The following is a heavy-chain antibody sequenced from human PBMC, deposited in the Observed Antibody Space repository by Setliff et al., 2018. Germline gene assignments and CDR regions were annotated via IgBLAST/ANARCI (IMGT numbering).Heavy chain of an antibody. Sequence: LSCAASGFSFSNYWMHWVRQAPGKGLEWLASINPHGSEKYYADSVKGRFTISRDNSKNTLYLQMNSLRAEDTAVYYCARDPQQLVIRYYFDYWGQGTLVTVSS. J-gene: IGHJ4*02. CDR3: ARDPQQLVIRYYFDY. D-gene: IGHD6-6*01. CDR2: INPHGSEK. CDR1: GFSFSNYW. V-gene: IGHV3-30-3*01.